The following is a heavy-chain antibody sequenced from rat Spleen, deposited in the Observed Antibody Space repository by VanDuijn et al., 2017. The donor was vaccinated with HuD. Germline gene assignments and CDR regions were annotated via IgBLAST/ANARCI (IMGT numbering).Heavy chain of an antibody. D-gene: IGHD4-3*01. CDR3: ARDGGELGY. V-gene: IGHV2-41*01. J-gene: IGHJ2*01. Sequence: QVQLKESGPGLVQPSQTLSLTCTVAGFSLTSYNVHWVRQPPGKGLEWMGVIWNTGGPRYKSVRKSRLSISKDTPKSQVFLKMNSLQTEDTATYYCARDGGELGYWGQGVMVTVSS. CDR1: GFSLTSYN. CDR2: IWNTGGP.